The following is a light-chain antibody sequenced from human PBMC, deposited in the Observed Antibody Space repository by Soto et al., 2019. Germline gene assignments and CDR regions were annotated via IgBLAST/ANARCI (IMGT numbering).Light chain of an antibody. CDR1: NIGSKS. Sequence: SYELTQPPSVSVAPGETAKITCGGNNIGSKSVHWYRQKPGQAPGLVIYYDGDRPSGIPERFSGYNSGNTATLTISRVEAEDEADYYCQVWDAPSDHVIFGGGTKLTVL. CDR3: QVWDAPSDHVI. J-gene: IGLJ2*01. CDR2: YDG. V-gene: IGLV3-21*04.